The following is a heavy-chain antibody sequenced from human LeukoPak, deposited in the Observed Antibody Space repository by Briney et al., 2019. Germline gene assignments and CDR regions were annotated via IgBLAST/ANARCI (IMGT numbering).Heavy chain of an antibody. V-gene: IGHV3-7*01. CDR3: ASSYATYHYYYMDV. CDR1: GFTFSNYW. Sequence: HAGGSLRLSCAASGFTFSNYWMSWVRQAPGKGLEWVANIKFDGSDKFYVDSVKGRFTISRDNAKNLLYLQMNSLRAEDTAVYYCASSYATYHYYYMDVWGKGTTVTVSS. J-gene: IGHJ6*03. CDR2: IKFDGSDK. D-gene: IGHD2-2*01.